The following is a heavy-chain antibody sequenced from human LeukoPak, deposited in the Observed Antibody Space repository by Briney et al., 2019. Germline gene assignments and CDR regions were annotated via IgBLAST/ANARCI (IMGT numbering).Heavy chain of an antibody. V-gene: IGHV4-34*01. CDR1: GGSFSGYY. CDR2: INDSGST. Sequence: SETLSLTCAVYGGSFSGYYWTWIRQPPGKGLEWIGEINDSGSTDYNPSLKSRVTISMDTSKNQFSLRVTSVTAADTAVYYCARDLYSSGWGYFDYWGQGTLVTVSS. CDR3: ARDLYSSGWGYFDY. J-gene: IGHJ4*02. D-gene: IGHD6-19*01.